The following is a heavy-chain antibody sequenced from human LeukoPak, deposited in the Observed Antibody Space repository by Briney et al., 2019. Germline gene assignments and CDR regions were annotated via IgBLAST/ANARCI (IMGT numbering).Heavy chain of an antibody. V-gene: IGHV4-61*01. Sequence: SETLSLTCTVSGGSVSSGTYYWNWIRQPPGKGLEWIGYIYHGGSTNYNPSLKSRAAISVDTSKNQFSLKLNYVTAADTAVYYCARDEDNSGRYYYYMDVWGKGTTVTVSS. CDR2: IYHGGST. CDR3: ARDEDNSGRYYYYMDV. CDR1: GGSVSSGTYY. D-gene: IGHD3-22*01. J-gene: IGHJ6*03.